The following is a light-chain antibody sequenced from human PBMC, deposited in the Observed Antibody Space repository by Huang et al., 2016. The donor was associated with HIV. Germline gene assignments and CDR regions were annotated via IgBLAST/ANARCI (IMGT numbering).Light chain of an antibody. CDR3: QQSRT. CDR1: QDISSY. Sequence: IQLTQSPSSLSASVGDRVTITCRASQDISSYLAWYQQKPGKAPKLLIFAASTLQSGVTSRFSGSGSGTDFTLTISSLQPEDFATYYCQQSRTFGGGTKVDIK. CDR2: AAS. V-gene: IGKV1-9*01. J-gene: IGKJ4*01.